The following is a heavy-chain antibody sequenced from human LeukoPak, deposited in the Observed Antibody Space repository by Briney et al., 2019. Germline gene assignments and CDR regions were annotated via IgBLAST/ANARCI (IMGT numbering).Heavy chain of an antibody. V-gene: IGHV4-34*01. CDR2: INHSGST. CDR1: GGSFSGYY. D-gene: IGHD3-10*01. Sequence: PSETLSLTCAAYGGSFSGYYWSWIRQPPGKGLEWIGEINHSGSTNYNPSLKSRVTISVDTSKNQFSLKLSSVTAADTAVYYCARRNVLLWFRDPGNNNWFDPWAQGTLVTFSS. CDR3: ARRNVLLWFRDPGNNNWFDP. J-gene: IGHJ5*02.